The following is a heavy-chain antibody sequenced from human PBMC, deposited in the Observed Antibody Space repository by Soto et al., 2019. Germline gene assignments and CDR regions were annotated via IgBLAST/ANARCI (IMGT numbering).Heavy chain of an antibody. CDR1: GFTFSSYA. CDR3: AITSSEDYYYYYGMDV. V-gene: IGHV3-23*01. J-gene: IGHJ6*02. D-gene: IGHD2-2*01. CDR2: ISGSGGST. Sequence: PGGSLRLSCAASGFTFSSYAMSWVRQAPGKGLEWVSAISGSGGSTYYADSVKGRFTISRDNSKNTLYLQMNSLRAEDTAVYYCAITSSEDYYYYYGMDVWGQGTTVTVSS.